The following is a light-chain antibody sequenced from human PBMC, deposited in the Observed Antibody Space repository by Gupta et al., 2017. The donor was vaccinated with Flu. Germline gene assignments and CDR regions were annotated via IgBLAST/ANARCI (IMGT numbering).Light chain of an antibody. Sequence: SYELTQPPSVSVSAGQTASISCSGDELGDKYTFWYQQKAGQSPVVVIYQDSKRPSGIPERFSGSSSGNTATLTISGTQAMDESYYYCQAWDRTTVVFGGGTKVTVL. CDR3: QAWDRTTVV. J-gene: IGLJ2*01. V-gene: IGLV3-1*01. CDR1: ELGDKY. CDR2: QDS.